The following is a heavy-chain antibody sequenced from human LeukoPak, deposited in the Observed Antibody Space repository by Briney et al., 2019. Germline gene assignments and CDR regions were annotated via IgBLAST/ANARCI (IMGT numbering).Heavy chain of an antibody. J-gene: IGHJ4*02. Sequence: SETLSLTWTVSGGSVSSGSYYWSWIRQPPGKGLEWIGYIYYSGSTNYNPSLKSRVTISVDTSKNQFSLKLSSVTAADTAVYYCARDRENYDILTGYYRWYFDYWGQGTLVTVSS. CDR2: IYYSGST. D-gene: IGHD3-9*01. V-gene: IGHV4-61*01. CDR1: GGSVSSGSYY. CDR3: ARDRENYDILTGYYRWYFDY.